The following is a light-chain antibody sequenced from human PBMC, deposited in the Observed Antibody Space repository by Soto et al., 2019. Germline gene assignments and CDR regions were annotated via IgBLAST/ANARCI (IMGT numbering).Light chain of an antibody. Sequence: DIQMTQSPSTLPASPGDRVTISCRASQTISTRLAWYQQKPGKAPTLLIYRASSLESGVPSRFSGSRSGTEFSLTISSLQPDDFATYYCQQYNTFSPLTFGQGTKVDIK. CDR1: QTISTR. V-gene: IGKV1-5*03. CDR3: QQYNTFSPLT. CDR2: RAS. J-gene: IGKJ1*01.